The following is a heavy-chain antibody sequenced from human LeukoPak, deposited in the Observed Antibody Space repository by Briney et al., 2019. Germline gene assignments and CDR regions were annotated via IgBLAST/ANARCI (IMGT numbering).Heavy chain of an antibody. CDR2: INSDSSLM. CDR1: GFTFSSYS. V-gene: IGHV3-21*01. Sequence: GGSLRLSCAASGFTFSSYSMNWVRQAPGKGLEWVSSINSDSSLMFYAESVRGRFTISRDNARNSLYLQMNSLRAEDTAVYYCIRDLFDDYSLDYWGQGALVTVSS. D-gene: IGHD3-16*01. J-gene: IGHJ4*02. CDR3: IRDLFDDYSLDY.